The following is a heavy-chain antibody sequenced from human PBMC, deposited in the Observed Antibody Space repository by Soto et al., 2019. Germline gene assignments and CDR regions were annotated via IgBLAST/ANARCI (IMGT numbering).Heavy chain of an antibody. CDR1: GFTFSDHY. Sequence: AGSLRLSCAASGFTFSDHYMDWVRRAPGKGLEWVGRTRNKANSYTTEYAASVKGRFTISRDDSKNSLYLQMNSLKTEDTAVYYCARLHGSGSYYNDWGQGTLVTVSS. CDR3: ARLHGSGSYYND. CDR2: TRNKANSYTT. J-gene: IGHJ4*02. D-gene: IGHD3-10*01. V-gene: IGHV3-72*01.